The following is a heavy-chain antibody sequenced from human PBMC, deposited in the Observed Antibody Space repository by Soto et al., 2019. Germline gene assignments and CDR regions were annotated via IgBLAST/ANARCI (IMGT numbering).Heavy chain of an antibody. CDR2: IYHSGST. Sequence: QVQLQESGPGLVKPSQTLSLTCTVSGSSISSGSYYWSWIRQHPGKGLEWIGYIYHSGSTYYNPSLKSRATISLDTPKNQFSLKLSSVTAADTAVYYCARDYMAVVDWGQGTLVTVSS. J-gene: IGHJ4*02. V-gene: IGHV4-31*03. CDR1: GSSISSGSYY. CDR3: ARDYMAVVD. D-gene: IGHD2-15*01.